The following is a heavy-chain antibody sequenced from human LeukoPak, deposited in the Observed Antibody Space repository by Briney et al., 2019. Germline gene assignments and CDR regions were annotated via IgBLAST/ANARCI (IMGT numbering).Heavy chain of an antibody. CDR3: ARVLQWSRKGPTSSLLNPRFDY. J-gene: IGHJ4*02. V-gene: IGHV4-31*03. Sequence: SQTLSLTCTVSGGSISSGGYYWSWIRQHPGQGLEWIGYIYYSGSTYYNPSLKSRVTISVDTSKNQFSLKLSSVTAADTAVYYCARVLQWSRKGPTSSLLNPRFDYWGQGTLVTVSS. D-gene: IGHD3-10*01. CDR1: GGSISSGGYY. CDR2: IYYSGST.